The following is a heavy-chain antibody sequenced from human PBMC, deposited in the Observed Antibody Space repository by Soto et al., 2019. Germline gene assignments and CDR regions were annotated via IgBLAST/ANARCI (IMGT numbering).Heavy chain of an antibody. CDR3: ARHVYDRSGYRPG. CDR1: GGSISSSSYY. Sequence: QLQLQESGPGLVKPSETLSLTCTVSGGSISSSSYYWGWIRQPPGKGLEWIGSIYYSGSTYYNPSLKSRVSIYGDTSKNKFSLKLSSVTAADTAVYYCARHVYDRSGYRPGWGQGTLVTVSS. CDR2: IYYSGST. V-gene: IGHV4-39*01. J-gene: IGHJ4*02. D-gene: IGHD3-22*01.